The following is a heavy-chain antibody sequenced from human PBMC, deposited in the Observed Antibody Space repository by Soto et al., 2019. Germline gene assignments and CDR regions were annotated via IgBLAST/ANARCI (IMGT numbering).Heavy chain of an antibody. Sequence: QVQLQESGPGLVKSSQTLSLTCTVSGGSISSDGNYWSWIRQHPGKGLAWIGYIYYSGSTNYNPSLKSRVTISVDTSKNQFSLKLNSVTAADTAVYYCARARMVRGIIYYYGMDVWGQGTTVTVSS. CDR2: IYYSGST. V-gene: IGHV4-31*03. J-gene: IGHJ6*02. D-gene: IGHD3-10*01. CDR3: ARARMVRGIIYYYGMDV. CDR1: GGSISSDGNY.